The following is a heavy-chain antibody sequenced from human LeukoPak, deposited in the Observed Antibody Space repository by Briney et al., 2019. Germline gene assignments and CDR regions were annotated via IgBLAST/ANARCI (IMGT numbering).Heavy chain of an antibody. V-gene: IGHV4-59*01. Sequence: SETLSLTCTVSGGSISSYCWSWIRQPPGKGLEWIGYIYYSGSTNHNPSLKSRVTISVDTSKNQFSLKLSSVTAADTAVYYCARLPRGYSYGHYFDYWGQGTLVTVSS. D-gene: IGHD5-18*01. CDR3: ARLPRGYSYGHYFDY. CDR2: IYYSGST. CDR1: GGSISSYC. J-gene: IGHJ4*02.